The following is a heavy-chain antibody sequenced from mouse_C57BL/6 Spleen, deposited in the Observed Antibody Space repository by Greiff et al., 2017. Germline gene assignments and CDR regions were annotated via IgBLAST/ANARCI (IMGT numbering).Heavy chain of an antibody. D-gene: IGHD2-4*01. V-gene: IGHV5-17*01. CDR3: ARLYYDYESYFDV. CDR1: GFTFSDYG. Sequence: EVQVVESGGGLVKPGGSLKLSCAASGFTFSDYGMHWVRQAPEKGLEWVAYISSGSSTIYYADTVKGRFTISSDNAKNTLFLQMTSLRSEDTAMYYCARLYYDYESYFDVWGTGTTVTVSS. J-gene: IGHJ1*03. CDR2: ISSGSSTI.